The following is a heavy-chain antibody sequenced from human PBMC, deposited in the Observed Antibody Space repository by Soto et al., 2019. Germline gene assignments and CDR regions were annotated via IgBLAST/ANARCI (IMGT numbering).Heavy chain of an antibody. Sequence: GGSLRLSCAGSGFSFRHYAITGVRQAPGKGLEWVSIISGNGGSTYYAESVKGRFTMSRDNSKTTHNLQMNSLRAEDTAVYYCAMDYCDTMFGVNTLFDYWGQGTLVTVSS. V-gene: IGHV3-23*01. D-gene: IGHD3-3*01. CDR3: AMDYCDTMFGVNTLFDY. CDR1: GFSFRHYA. CDR2: ISGNGGST. J-gene: IGHJ4*02.